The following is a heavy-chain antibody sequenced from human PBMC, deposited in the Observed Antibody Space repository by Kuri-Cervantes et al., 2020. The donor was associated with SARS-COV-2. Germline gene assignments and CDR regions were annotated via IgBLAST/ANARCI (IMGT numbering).Heavy chain of an antibody. Sequence: ESLKISCAVYGGSFNNYYWNWIRQPPGKGLEWIGEINHSGSTNYNPSLKSRVTISVDTSKNQFSLKLSSVTAADTAVYYCARDQGYSSGWFDYWGQGTLVTVSS. J-gene: IGHJ4*02. D-gene: IGHD6-19*01. V-gene: IGHV4-34*01. CDR2: INHSGST. CDR3: ARDQGYSSGWFDY. CDR1: GGSFNNYY.